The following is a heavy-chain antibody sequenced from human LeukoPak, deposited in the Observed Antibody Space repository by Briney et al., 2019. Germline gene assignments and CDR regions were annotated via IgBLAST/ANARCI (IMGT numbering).Heavy chain of an antibody. CDR1: GYTFTGYY. J-gene: IGHJ5*02. CDR3: ASDYGDHWFDP. CDR2: IIPIFGTA. D-gene: IGHD4-17*01. V-gene: IGHV1-69*13. Sequence: SVKVSCKASGYTFTGYYMHWVRQAPGQGLEWMGGIIPIFGTANYAQKFQGRVTITADESTSTAYMELSSLRSEDTAVYYCASDYGDHWFDPWGQGTLVTVSS.